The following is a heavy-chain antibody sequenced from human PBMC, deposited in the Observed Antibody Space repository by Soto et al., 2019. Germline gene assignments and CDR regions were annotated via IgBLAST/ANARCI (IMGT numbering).Heavy chain of an antibody. Sequence: SGPTLVNPTQTLTLTCTISGFSLSSDGGGVGWIRQPPGKALEWLAFIYWDDDYRYSPSLQSRLNITKDSSNNQVLLIVTNVEPVDSATYFCARRSTYSRSWSSRSFDSWGQGILVTVSP. CDR3: ARRSTYSRSWSSRSFDS. V-gene: IGHV2-5*02. J-gene: IGHJ4*02. CDR2: IYWDDDY. D-gene: IGHD3-3*01. CDR1: GFSLSSDGGG.